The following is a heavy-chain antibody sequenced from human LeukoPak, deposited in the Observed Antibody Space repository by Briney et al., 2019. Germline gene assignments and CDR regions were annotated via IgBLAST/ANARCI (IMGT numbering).Heavy chain of an antibody. CDR1: GYSFTSYW. Sequence: GESLKISCKGSGYSFTSYWIGWVRQMPGKGLEWMGIIYPGDSDTRYSPSFQGQVTISADKSISIAYLQWSSLKASDAAMYYCARQPPSGLVEATLWGQGTLVTVSS. CDR3: ARQPPSGLVEATL. D-gene: IGHD1-26*01. V-gene: IGHV5-51*01. J-gene: IGHJ4*02. CDR2: IYPGDSDT.